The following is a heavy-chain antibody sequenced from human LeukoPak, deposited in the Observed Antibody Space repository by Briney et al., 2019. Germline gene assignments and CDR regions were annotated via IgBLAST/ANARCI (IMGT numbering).Heavy chain of an antibody. CDR2: IYYSGST. V-gene: IGHV4-31*03. Sequence: PSETLSLTCTVSGGSISSGGYYWSWIRQHPGKGLEWIGYIYYSGSTYYNPSLKSRVTISVDTSKNQFSLKLSSVTAADTAVYYCARGCGGDCSPNNWFDPWGQGTLVTVSS. CDR1: GGSISSGGYY. D-gene: IGHD2-21*02. CDR3: ARGCGGDCSPNNWFDP. J-gene: IGHJ5*02.